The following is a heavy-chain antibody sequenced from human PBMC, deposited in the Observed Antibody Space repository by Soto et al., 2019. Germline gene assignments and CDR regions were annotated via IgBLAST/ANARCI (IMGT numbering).Heavy chain of an antibody. D-gene: IGHD4-17*01. CDR2: IIPIFGTA. CDR1: GGTFSSYA. J-gene: IGHJ6*02. V-gene: IGHV1-69*13. Sequence: GASVKVSCKASGGTFSSYAISWVRQAPGQGLEWMGGIIPIFGTANYAQKFQGRVTITADESTSTAYMELSSLRSEDTAVYYCARRRNTVTSYYYYYGMDVWGQGNTVTVSS. CDR3: ARRRNTVTSYYYYYGMDV.